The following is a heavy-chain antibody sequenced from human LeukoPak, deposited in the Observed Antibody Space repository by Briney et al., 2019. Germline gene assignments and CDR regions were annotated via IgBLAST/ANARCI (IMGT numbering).Heavy chain of an antibody. CDR2: IYWDDDK. V-gene: IGHV2-5*02. CDR3: AQRPSKLAGPRFAF. D-gene: IGHD6-19*01. Sequence: SGPPLVKPTQTLTLTCTVSGFSVDTNGLAVGWIRQPPGKALEWLALIYWDDDKRYSPSLKSRLTITKDTSRNQVVLTMTNMDPADTGTYYCAQRPSKLAGPRFAFWGQGTLVTVSS. CDR1: GFSVDTNGLA. J-gene: IGHJ4*02.